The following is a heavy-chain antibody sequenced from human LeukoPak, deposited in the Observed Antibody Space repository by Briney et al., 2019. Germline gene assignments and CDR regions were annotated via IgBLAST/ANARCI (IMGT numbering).Heavy chain of an antibody. CDR1: GFIFSSYA. V-gene: IGHV3-30*04. Sequence: GGSLRLSCAVSGFIFSSYAMHWVRQAPGKGLEWVAVISYDGSNKYYADSVKGRFTISRDNSQNTLYLQMNSLRAEDTAVYYCARVSIWLQFDYWGQGTLVTVSS. CDR3: ARVSIWLQFDY. CDR2: ISYDGSNK. D-gene: IGHD5-18*01. J-gene: IGHJ4*02.